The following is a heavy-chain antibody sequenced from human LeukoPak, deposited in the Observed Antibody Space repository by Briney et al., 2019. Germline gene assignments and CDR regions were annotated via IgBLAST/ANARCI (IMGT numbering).Heavy chain of an antibody. J-gene: IGHJ6*02. CDR3: AKEYSSSSDYYGMDV. Sequence: GGSLRLSCATSGFTFSGSGVHWVRQASGKGLEWVGRIRNKANSYATAYAESVKGRFTISRDDSKSTAYLQMNSLRAEDTAVYYCAKEYSSSSDYYGMDVWGQGTTVTVSS. D-gene: IGHD6-6*01. V-gene: IGHV3-73*01. CDR1: GFTFSGSG. CDR2: IRNKANSYAT.